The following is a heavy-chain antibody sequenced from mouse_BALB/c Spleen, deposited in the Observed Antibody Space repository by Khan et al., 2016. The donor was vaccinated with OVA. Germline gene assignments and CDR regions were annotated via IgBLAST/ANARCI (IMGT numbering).Heavy chain of an antibody. CDR1: GYTFTDYV. D-gene: IGHD4-1*01. CDR3: ARAGWDVFSY. V-gene: IGHV1-77*01. J-gene: IGHJ3*01. Sequence: QVQLQQPGPELVKPGASVKMSCKASGYTFTDYVMNWVKQRNGQGLEWIGQIYPGSDSTYYNEKFKGKATLTADRDSSTAYMQLSNLTSEDSAVYFGARAGWDVFSYWGQGTLVTVSA. CDR2: IYPGSDST.